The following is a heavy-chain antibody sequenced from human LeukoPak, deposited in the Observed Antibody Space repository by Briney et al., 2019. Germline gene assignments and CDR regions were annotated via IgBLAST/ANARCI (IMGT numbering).Heavy chain of an antibody. Sequence: AGGSLRLSCAVSGFTVSSNHMSWVRQAPGKGLEWVSVIYSGGSTYYADSVKGRFTISRDNAKNSMFLQMDSLRAEDTAVYYCARYGIAAANSWVDYWGQGTLVTVSS. CDR1: GFTVSSNH. D-gene: IGHD6-25*01. CDR3: ARYGIAAANSWVDY. CDR2: IYSGGST. V-gene: IGHV3-66*01. J-gene: IGHJ4*02.